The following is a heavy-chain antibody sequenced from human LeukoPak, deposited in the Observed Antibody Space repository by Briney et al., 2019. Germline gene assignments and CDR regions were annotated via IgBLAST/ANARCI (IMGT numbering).Heavy chain of an antibody. V-gene: IGHV3-21*01. CDR2: ISSSSSYI. CDR1: GLTFSSYS. CDR3: ARGYYGSGSFPDY. D-gene: IGHD3-10*01. J-gene: IGHJ4*02. Sequence: GGSLRLSCAASGLTFSSYSMNWVRQAPGKGLEWVSSISSSSSYIYYADSVKGRFAISRDNAKNSLYLQMNSLRAEDTAVYYCARGYYGSGSFPDYWGQGTLVTVSS.